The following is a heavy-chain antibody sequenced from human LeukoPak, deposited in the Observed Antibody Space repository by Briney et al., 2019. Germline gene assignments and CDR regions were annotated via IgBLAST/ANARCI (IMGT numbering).Heavy chain of an antibody. CDR2: INVSGST. CDR3: ARGRDIVVVVAANTSSTWEFDP. D-gene: IGHD2-15*01. Sequence: SETLSLTCAVYGWSFSGYYWSWIRQAPGKGLEWIGEINVSGSTNYNPSLKRRVAISVDTYKNQFSLQLSSVTAADKAVYYCARGRDIVVVVAANTSSTWEFDPWGQGTLVTVSS. CDR1: GWSFSGYY. J-gene: IGHJ5*02. V-gene: IGHV4-34*01.